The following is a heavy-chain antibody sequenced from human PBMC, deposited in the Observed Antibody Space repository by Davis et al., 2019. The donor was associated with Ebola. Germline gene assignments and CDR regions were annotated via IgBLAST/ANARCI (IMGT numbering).Heavy chain of an antibody. D-gene: IGHD3-3*01. CDR2: IDSDGSST. V-gene: IGHV3-74*01. CDR1: GFTLSTYW. J-gene: IGHJ6*02. CDR3: ARVSSFRSGRLGYYYGMDV. Sequence: HTGGSLRLSCAASGFTLSTYWMHWVRQAPGKGLVWVSRIDSDGSSTNYADSVKGRFTISRDNAKNTLFLQMNSLRAEDTAVYYCARVSSFRSGRLGYYYGMDVWGQGTTVTVSS.